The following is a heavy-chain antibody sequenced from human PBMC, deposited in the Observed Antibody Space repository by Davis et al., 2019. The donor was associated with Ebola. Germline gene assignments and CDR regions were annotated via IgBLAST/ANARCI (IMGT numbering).Heavy chain of an antibody. D-gene: IGHD2-2*01. J-gene: IGHJ3*02. CDR3: ARDFGDIVVVPAANDAFDI. V-gene: IGHV3-73*01. CDR2: IRSKANSYAT. Sequence: GGSLRLSCAASGFTFSGSAMHWVRQASGKGLEWVGRIRSKANSYATAYAASVKGRFTISRDDSKNTAYLQMNSLRAEDTAVYYCARDFGDIVVVPAANDAFDIWGQGTMVTVSS. CDR1: GFTFSGSA.